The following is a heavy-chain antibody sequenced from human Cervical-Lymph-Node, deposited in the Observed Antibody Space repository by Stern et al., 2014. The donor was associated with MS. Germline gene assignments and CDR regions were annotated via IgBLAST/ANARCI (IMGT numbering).Heavy chain of an antibody. CDR3: ARSHCSSTSCYDDYYGMDV. J-gene: IGHJ6*02. V-gene: IGHV1-69*01. CDR1: GGTFSSYA. CDR2: IIPIFGTA. D-gene: IGHD2-2*01. Sequence: QVQLGQSGPEVRKPGSSVKVSCKASGGTFSSYAISWVRQAPGQGLEWMGGIIPIFGTANYAQKFQGRVTITADESTSTAYMELSSLRSEDTAVYYCARSHCSSTSCYDDYYGMDVWGQGTTVTVSS.